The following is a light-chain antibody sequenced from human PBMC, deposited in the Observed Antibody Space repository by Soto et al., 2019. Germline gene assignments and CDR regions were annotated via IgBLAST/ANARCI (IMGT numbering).Light chain of an antibody. CDR1: SSDVGGYNY. J-gene: IGLJ1*01. CDR3: SSYTSTITRV. Sequence: QSALTQPAFVSGSPGQSITISCTGTSSDVGGYNYVSWYQHPPGKAPKLMISEVSNRPSGVSNRFSGSKSGNTASLTISGLQAEDEADYYCSSYTSTITRVFGTGTKVTVL. CDR2: EVS. V-gene: IGLV2-14*01.